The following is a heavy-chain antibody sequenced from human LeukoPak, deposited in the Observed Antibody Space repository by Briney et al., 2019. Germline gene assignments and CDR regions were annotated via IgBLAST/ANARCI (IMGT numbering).Heavy chain of an antibody. CDR1: GGSISSSSYY. J-gene: IGHJ5*02. D-gene: IGHD3-22*01. CDR2: IYYSGST. Sequence: SETLSLTCTVSGGSISSSSYYWGWIRQPPGKGLEWIGYIYYSGSTNYNPSLKSRVTISVDTSKNQFSLKLSSVTAADTAVYYCARVTLYYYDSSGYSTGLGWFDPWGQGTLVTVSS. CDR3: ARVTLYYYDSSGYSTGLGWFDP. V-gene: IGHV4-61*05.